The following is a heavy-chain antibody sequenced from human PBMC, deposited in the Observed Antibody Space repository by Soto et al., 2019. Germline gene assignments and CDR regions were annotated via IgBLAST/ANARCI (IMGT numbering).Heavy chain of an antibody. CDR1: GGSISSYY. D-gene: IGHD1-7*01. CDR2: IYYSGST. V-gene: IGHV4-59*01. Sequence: PSETLSLTCTVSGGSISSYYWSWIRQPPGKGLEWIGYIYYSGSTNYNPSLKSRVTISVDTSKNQFSLKLSSVTAADTAVYYCARGLTGTTLLPYSWFDPWGQGTLVTV. CDR3: ARGLTGTTLLPYSWFDP. J-gene: IGHJ5*02.